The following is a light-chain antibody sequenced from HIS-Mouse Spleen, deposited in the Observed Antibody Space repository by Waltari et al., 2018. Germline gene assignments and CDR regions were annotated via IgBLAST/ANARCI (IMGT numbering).Light chain of an antibody. CDR1: SSNIGAGSD. CDR3: QSYDSSLSGSV. V-gene: IGLV1-40*01. Sequence: QSVLTQPPSVSGAPGQRVNISCTGRSSNIGAGSDLHWYQQLPGPAPKLPIYGNSNRPSGVPDRFSGSKSGTSASLAITGLQAEDEADYYCQSYDSSLSGSVFGGGTKLTVL. J-gene: IGLJ2*01. CDR2: GNS.